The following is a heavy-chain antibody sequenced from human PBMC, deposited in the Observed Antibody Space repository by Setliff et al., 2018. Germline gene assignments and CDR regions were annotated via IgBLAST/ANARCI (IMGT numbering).Heavy chain of an antibody. J-gene: IGHJ4*02. Sequence: PGGSLRLSCAASGFTFRVYNMHWVRQAPGKGLEWVAFISDDGSDTYFADSVNGRFTISRDNSKNTLYLEMNSLRPEDTAVYYCAKDLSNFGDYGGYWGQGTLVTVS. V-gene: IGHV3-30*01. CDR2: ISDDGSDT. CDR1: GFTFRVYN. D-gene: IGHD4-17*01. CDR3: AKDLSNFGDYGGY.